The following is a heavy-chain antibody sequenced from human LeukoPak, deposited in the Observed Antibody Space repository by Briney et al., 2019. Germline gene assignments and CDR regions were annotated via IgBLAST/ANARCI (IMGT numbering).Heavy chain of an antibody. CDR2: ISYDGSNK. CDR1: GFTFSSYG. CDR3: ARSAGYSSSWYDY. J-gene: IGHJ4*02. V-gene: IGHV3-30*03. Sequence: GGSLRLSCAASGFTFSSYGMHWVRQAPGKGLEWVAVISYDGSNKYYADSVKGRFTISRDNSKNTQYLQMNSLRAEDTAVFYCARSAGYSSSWYDYWGQGTLVTVSS. D-gene: IGHD6-13*01.